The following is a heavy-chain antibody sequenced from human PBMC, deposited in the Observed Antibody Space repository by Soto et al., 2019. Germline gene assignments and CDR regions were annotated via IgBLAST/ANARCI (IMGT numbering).Heavy chain of an antibody. CDR2: IKSKTDGGTT. CDR1: GFTFINAW. D-gene: IGHD3-22*01. J-gene: IGHJ4*02. CDR3: TTESHTTYYYDSSGYYF. Sequence: PGGSLRLSCAASGFTFINAWMSWVRQAPGKGLEWVGRIKSKTDGGTTDYAAPVKGRFTISRDDSKNTLYLQMNSLKTEDTAVYYCTTESHTTYYYDSSGYYFWGQGTLVTVSS. V-gene: IGHV3-15*01.